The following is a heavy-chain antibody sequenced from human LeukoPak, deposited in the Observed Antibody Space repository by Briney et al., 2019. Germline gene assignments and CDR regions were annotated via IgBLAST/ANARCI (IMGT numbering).Heavy chain of an antibody. J-gene: IGHJ4*02. V-gene: IGHV1-69*04. CDR3: ARGGIEAAGYYFDY. D-gene: IGHD6-13*01. CDR2: IIPILGIA. Sequence: SVKVSCKASGYTFTSYAMNWVRQAPGQGLEWMGRIIPILGIANYAQKFQGRVTITADKSTSTAYMELSSLRSEDTAVYYCARGGIEAAGYYFDYWGQGTLVTVSS. CDR1: GYTFTSYA.